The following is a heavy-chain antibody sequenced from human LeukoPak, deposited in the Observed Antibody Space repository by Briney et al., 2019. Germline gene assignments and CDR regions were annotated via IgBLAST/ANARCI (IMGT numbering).Heavy chain of an antibody. CDR3: ARLISTGTTVYYYYGMDV. CDR2: IYPGDSDT. V-gene: IGHV5-51*01. J-gene: IGHJ6*02. CDR1: GYSFTSYW. D-gene: IGHD1-1*01. Sequence: GESLKISCKGSGYSFTSYWIGWVRQMPGKGLEWMGIIYPGDSDTRYSPSFQGQVTISAVKSISTAYLQWSSLKASDTAMYYCARLISTGTTVYYYYGMDVWGQGTTVTVSS.